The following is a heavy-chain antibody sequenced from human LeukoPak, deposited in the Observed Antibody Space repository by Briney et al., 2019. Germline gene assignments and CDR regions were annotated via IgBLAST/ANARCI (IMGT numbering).Heavy chain of an antibody. CDR2: INTGGGSI. D-gene: IGHD2-2*01. CDR3: ARTSTGCLDC. J-gene: IGHJ4*02. CDR1: GFTFRDYN. V-gene: IGHV3-11*04. Sequence: PGGSLRLSCAASGFTFRDYNMSWIRQAPGKGLEYISYINTGGGSIYYAGSVKGRFTISRDNAKNSLYLQMNNVRAEDTAVYYCARTSTGCLDCWGQGTLVTVSS.